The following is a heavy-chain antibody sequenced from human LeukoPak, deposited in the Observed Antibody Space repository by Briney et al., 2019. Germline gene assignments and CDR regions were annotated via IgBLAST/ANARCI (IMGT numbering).Heavy chain of an antibody. Sequence: SETLSLTCAVYGGSFSGYYWSWIRQPPGKGLEWIGEINHSGSTNYNPSLKSRVTISVDTSKNQFSLKLSSVTAADTAVYYCARQIWVQQPRFDPWGQGTLVTVSS. J-gene: IGHJ5*02. CDR3: ARQIWVQQPRFDP. V-gene: IGHV4-34*01. D-gene: IGHD6-13*01. CDR1: GGSFSGYY. CDR2: INHSGST.